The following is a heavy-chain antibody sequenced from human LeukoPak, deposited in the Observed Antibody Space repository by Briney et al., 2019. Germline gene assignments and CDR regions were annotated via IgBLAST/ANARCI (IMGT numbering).Heavy chain of an antibody. CDR1: GGTFSSYA. V-gene: IGHV1-69*06. J-gene: IGHJ1*01. CDR2: IIPIFGTA. D-gene: IGHD3-10*01. CDR3: ARGERFAYFQH. Sequence: SVKVSCKASGGTFSSYAISWVRQAPGQGLEWMGGIIPIFGTANYAQKFQGRVTITADKSTSTAYMELSSLGSEDTAVYYCARGERFAYFQHWGQGTLVTVSS.